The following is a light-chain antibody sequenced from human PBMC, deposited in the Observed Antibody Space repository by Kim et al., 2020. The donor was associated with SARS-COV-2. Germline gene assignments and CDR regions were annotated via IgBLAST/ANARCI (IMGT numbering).Light chain of an antibody. CDR3: QQGYSTPYT. Sequence: DIQMTQSPSSLSASVGDRVTITCRASQSISSYLNWYQQKPGKAPKLLIYTASNLQSWVPSRFSGSGSGTDFTLTISSLQPEDFATYYCQQGYSTPYTFGQGTKLEI. CDR1: QSISSY. J-gene: IGKJ2*01. V-gene: IGKV1-39*01. CDR2: TAS.